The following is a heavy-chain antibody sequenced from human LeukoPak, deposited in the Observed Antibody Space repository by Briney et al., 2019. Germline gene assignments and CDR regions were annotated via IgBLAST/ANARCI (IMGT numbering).Heavy chain of an antibody. J-gene: IGHJ4*02. CDR3: ASRYYDSSGYLPFDC. CDR2: IIPIFGTA. Sequence: ASVKVSCKASGGTFSSYAISWVRQAPGQGLEWMGGIIPIFGTANYAQKFQGRVTITADESTSTAYMELSSLRSEDTAVYYCASRYYDSSGYLPFDCWGQGTLVTVSS. D-gene: IGHD3-22*01. V-gene: IGHV1-69*13. CDR1: GGTFSSYA.